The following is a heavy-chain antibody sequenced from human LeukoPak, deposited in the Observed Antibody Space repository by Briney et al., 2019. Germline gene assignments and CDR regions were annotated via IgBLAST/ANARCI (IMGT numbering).Heavy chain of an antibody. CDR3: ARENDFWSGYSPLDY. CDR1: GGSISSYY. Sequence: SETLSLTCTVSGGSISSYYWSWIRQPPGKGLEWIGEINHSGSTNYNPSLKSRVTISVDTSKNQFSLKLSSVTAADTAVYYCARENDFWSGYSPLDYWGQGTLVTVSS. CDR2: INHSGST. J-gene: IGHJ4*02. V-gene: IGHV4-34*01. D-gene: IGHD3-3*01.